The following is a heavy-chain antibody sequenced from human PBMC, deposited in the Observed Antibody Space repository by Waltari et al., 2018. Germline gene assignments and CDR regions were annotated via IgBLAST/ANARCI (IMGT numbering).Heavy chain of an antibody. CDR3: ARLISLEGTFY. CDR2: LYYTGST. V-gene: IGHV4-39*01. CDR1: GGSVSNTIYY. D-gene: IGHD1-1*01. J-gene: IGHJ4*02. Sequence: QLQLQESGPGLVKPSETLSLTCTVSGGSVSNTIYYWGWLRQPPGKGLEWIGSLYYTGSTYYNPSLKSRLTMSVDTSKNQFSLKLTSVTPADTAIYYCARLISLEGTFYSGQGTLVTVSS.